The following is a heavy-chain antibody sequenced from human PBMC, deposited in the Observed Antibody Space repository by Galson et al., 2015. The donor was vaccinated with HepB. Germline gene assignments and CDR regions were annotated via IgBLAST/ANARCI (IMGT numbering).Heavy chain of an antibody. CDR2: ISSSGSTI. D-gene: IGHD3-16*01. J-gene: IGHJ3*02. CDR3: ARDGGLAVDDAFDI. Sequence: SLRLSCAASGFTFSSYEMNWVRQAPGEGLEWVSYISSSGSTIHYADFVKGRFTISRDNAKNSLYLQMNSLRAEDTAVYYCARDGGLAVDDAFDIWGQGTLVTVSS. V-gene: IGHV3-48*03. CDR1: GFTFSSYE.